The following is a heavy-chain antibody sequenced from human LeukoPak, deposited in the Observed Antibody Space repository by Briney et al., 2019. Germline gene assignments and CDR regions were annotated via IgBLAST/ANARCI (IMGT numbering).Heavy chain of an antibody. J-gene: IGHJ4*02. CDR3: ATVSPVGATYEGFDY. V-gene: IGHV1-8*01. D-gene: IGHD1-26*01. CDR1: GYTFTSYD. CDR2: MNPNSGNT. Sequence: ASVKVSCKASGYTFTSYDINWVRQATGQGLEWMGWMNPNSGNTGYAQKFQGRVSMTRNTSISTAYMELSSLRSEDTAVYYCATVSPVGATYEGFDYWGQGTLVTVSS.